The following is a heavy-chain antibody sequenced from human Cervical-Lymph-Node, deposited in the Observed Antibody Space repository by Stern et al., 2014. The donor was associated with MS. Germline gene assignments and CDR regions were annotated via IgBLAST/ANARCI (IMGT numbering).Heavy chain of an antibody. Sequence: VQLVESGAEVKKPGESLKISCKGSGYTFSNYWIGWVRQMPGKGLEWMGVVYPGDSDTRYSPSFQGQVTISADKSIDTAYLQWTGLKALDTAMYYCARRSGHRGAFDIWGQGTMVTVSS. CDR2: VYPGDSDT. V-gene: IGHV5-51*03. D-gene: IGHD2-15*01. CDR3: ARRSGHRGAFDI. CDR1: GYTFSNYW. J-gene: IGHJ3*02.